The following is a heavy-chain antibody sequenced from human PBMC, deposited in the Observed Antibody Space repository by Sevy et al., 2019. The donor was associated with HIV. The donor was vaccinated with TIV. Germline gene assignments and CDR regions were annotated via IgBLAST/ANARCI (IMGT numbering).Heavy chain of an antibody. J-gene: IGHJ4*02. Sequence: GGSLRLSCAASGFTFSSFWMSWVRQAPGKGLEWVANIKQDGSEKYYVESVKGRFTISRDNAKNLLSLQMNSLRAEDTAVYYCARDFSAYDNLDYWGQGTLVTVSS. D-gene: IGHD5-12*01. V-gene: IGHV3-7*01. CDR3: ARDFSAYDNLDY. CDR1: GFTFSSFW. CDR2: IKQDGSEK.